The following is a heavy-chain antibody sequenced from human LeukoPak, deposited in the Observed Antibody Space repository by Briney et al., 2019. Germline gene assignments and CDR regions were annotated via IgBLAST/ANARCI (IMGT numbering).Heavy chain of an antibody. CDR2: INHSGST. J-gene: IGHJ4*02. CDR1: GGSFSGYY. Sequence: SETLSLTCAVCGGSFSGYYWSWIRQPPGKGLEWIGEINHSGSTNYNPSLKSRVTISVDTSKNQFSLKLSSVTAADTAVYYCARVRGCYGSGSTGTPFFDYWGQGTLVTVSS. V-gene: IGHV4-34*01. D-gene: IGHD3-10*01. CDR3: ARVRGCYGSGSTGTPFFDY.